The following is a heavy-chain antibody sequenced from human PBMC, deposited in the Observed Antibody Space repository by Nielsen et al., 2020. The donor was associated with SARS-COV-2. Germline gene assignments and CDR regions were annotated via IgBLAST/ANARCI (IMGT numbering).Heavy chain of an antibody. J-gene: IGHJ6*02. CDR3: AKDLSPGGFRNGWYLGYYYYYGMDV. D-gene: IGHD6-19*01. CDR2: ISYDGSNK. CDR1: GFTFSSYG. V-gene: IGHV3-30*18. Sequence: GESLKISCAASGFTFSSYGMHWVRQAPGKGLEWVAVISYDGSNKYYADSVKGRFTISRDNSKNTLYLQMNSLRAEDTAVYYCAKDLSPGGFRNGWYLGYYYYYGMDVWGQGTTVTVSS.